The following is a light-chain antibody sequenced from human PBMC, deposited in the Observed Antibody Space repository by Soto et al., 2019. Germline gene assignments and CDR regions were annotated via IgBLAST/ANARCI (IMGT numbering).Light chain of an antibody. V-gene: IGKV1-5*03. CDR3: QQYNSYRT. Sequence: DIQMTQSPSTLSASVGDRVTITCRASQSISSWLAWYQQKPGNATKLLIYKASSLESGVPSRFSGSGSGTEFTLTISSLQPDVFATYYCQQYNSYRTFGQGTKVEIK. CDR1: QSISSW. CDR2: KAS. J-gene: IGKJ1*01.